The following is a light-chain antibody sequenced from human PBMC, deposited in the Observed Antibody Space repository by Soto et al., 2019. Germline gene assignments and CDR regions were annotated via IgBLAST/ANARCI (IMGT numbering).Light chain of an antibody. J-gene: IGKJ4*01. CDR3: QQCLNWPA. CDR2: GAS. V-gene: IGKV3-15*01. Sequence: EIVMTQSPATLSVSPGERATLSCRASQSVSSNLAWYQQKPGQAPRLLIYGASTRATGIPARFSGSGSGTEFTLTISSLQSEDFAVYYCQQCLNWPAFGGGTKVEIK. CDR1: QSVSSN.